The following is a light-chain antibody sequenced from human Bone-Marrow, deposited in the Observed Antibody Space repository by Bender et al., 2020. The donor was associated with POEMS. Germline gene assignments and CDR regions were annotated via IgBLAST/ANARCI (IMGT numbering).Light chain of an antibody. Sequence: ALTQTASVSGSPGQSITISCAGTSSDVGSYDLVSWYQQNPGKAPKLIIYEVNKRPSGVSTRFSGSKSGNTASLTISGLQAEDESHFYCCSYAGLDSWVFGGGTKVTVL. V-gene: IGLV2-23*02. CDR2: EVN. CDR1: SSDVGSYDL. J-gene: IGLJ3*02. CDR3: CSYAGLDSWV.